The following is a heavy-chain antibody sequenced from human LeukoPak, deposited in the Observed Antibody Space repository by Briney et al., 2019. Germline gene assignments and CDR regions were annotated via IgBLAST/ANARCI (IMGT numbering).Heavy chain of an antibody. J-gene: IGHJ4*02. CDR1: GFTFSSYW. Sequence: GGSLRLSCAASGFTFSSYWMSWVRQAPGKGLEWVANIKQDGSEKYYVDSVKGRFTISRDNAKNSLYLQMNSLRAEDTAVYYCARDHTGDAYYFDYWGQGTLVTVSS. CDR3: ARDHTGDAYYFDY. CDR2: IKQDGSEK. D-gene: IGHD7-27*01. V-gene: IGHV3-7*01.